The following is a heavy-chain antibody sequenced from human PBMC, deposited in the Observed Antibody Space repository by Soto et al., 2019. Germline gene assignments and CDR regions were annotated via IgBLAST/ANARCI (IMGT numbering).Heavy chain of an antibody. D-gene: IGHD5-18*01. V-gene: IGHV4-31*03. J-gene: IGHJ6*02. CDR3: ARDLIRVDTAMGSYGMDV. CDR2: IYYSGST. CDR1: GGSISSGGYY. Sequence: QVQLQESGPGLVKPSQTLSLTCTVSGGSISSGGYYWSWIRQHPGKGLEWIGYIYYSGSTYYNPSLKSRVTIAVDTSKNQFALKLSSVTAADTAVYYCARDLIRVDTAMGSYGMDVWGQGTTVTVSS.